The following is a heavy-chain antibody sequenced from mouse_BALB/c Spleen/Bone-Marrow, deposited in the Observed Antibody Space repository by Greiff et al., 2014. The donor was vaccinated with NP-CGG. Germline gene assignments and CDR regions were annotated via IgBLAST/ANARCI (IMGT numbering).Heavy chain of an antibody. CDR1: GFSLTNYG. V-gene: IGHV2-9*02. Sequence: VQLQQSGPGLVAPSQSLSITCTVSGFSLTNYGVHWVRQPPGKGLEWLGVIWADGSTNYNSALMSRLSISKDNSKSQVFFKMNSLQTDDTAVYYCARITTATGAMDYWGQGTSGTVSS. J-gene: IGHJ4*01. CDR2: IWADGST. D-gene: IGHD1-2*01. CDR3: ARITTATGAMDY.